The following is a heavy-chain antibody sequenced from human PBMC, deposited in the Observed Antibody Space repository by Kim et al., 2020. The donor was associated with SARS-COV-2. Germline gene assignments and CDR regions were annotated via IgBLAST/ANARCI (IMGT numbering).Heavy chain of an antibody. Sequence: SETLSLTCAVYGGSFSGYYWSWIRQPPGKGLEWIGEINHSGSTNYNPSLKSRVTISVDTSKNQFSLKLSSVTAADTAVYYCARAHYYGSGSFYYFDYWGQGTLVTVSS. D-gene: IGHD3-10*01. V-gene: IGHV4-34*01. CDR3: ARAHYYGSGSFYYFDY. CDR1: GGSFSGYY. CDR2: INHSGST. J-gene: IGHJ4*02.